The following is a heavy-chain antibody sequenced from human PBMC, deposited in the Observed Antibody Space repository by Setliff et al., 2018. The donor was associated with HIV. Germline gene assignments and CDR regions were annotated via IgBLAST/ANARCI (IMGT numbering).Heavy chain of an antibody. D-gene: IGHD3-16*02. CDR2: IYYSGST. CDR1: GGSISSYY. Sequence: PSETLSLTCTVSGGSISSYYWSWIRQPPGKGLEWIGYIYYSGSTNYNPSLKSRVTISVDTSKNQFSLKLSSVTAADTAVYYCAGAITFGGVIVPWGQGTLVTVSS. J-gene: IGHJ5*02. V-gene: IGHV4-59*01. CDR3: AGAITFGGVIVP.